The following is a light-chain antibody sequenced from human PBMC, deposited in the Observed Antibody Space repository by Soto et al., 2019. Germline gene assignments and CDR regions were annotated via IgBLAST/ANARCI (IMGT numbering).Light chain of an antibody. J-gene: IGKJ1*01. CDR1: QFASNSY. CDR2: ASS. CDR3: QQYATSPGT. V-gene: IGKV3-20*01. Sequence: EMVFTQSSRTLPLSPVDRATLSCWHSQFASNSYFAWYLQILGQTPRVLIYASSSRAAGIPDRFSGSVSGTDFTLTISRLEPEDFAVYYCQQYATSPGTFGQGTKVDIK.